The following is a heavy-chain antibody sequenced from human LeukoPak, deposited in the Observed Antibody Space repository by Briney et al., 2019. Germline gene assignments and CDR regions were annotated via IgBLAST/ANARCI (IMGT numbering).Heavy chain of an antibody. V-gene: IGHV4-59*11. CDR2: IDHTGST. J-gene: IGHJ4*02. CDR1: GDSISMHY. CDR3: AREAPQVDY. Sequence: SETLSLTCSVSGDSISMHYWSWIRQPPGKGLEWIGYIDHTGSTSYNPSLNSRVTISVDTSKNQFSLKLNSVTAADTAVYYCAREAPQVDYWGQGTLVTVSS.